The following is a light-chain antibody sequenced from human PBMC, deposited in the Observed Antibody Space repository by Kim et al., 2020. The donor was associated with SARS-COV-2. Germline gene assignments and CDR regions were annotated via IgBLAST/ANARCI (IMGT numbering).Light chain of an antibody. Sequence: ASVGDRVTITCRSSQDISNYLVWIQQKPGEAPKSLIYAASTLRGGVTSRFSGSGSGTEFTLTISYLQPEDFATYYCLHYNNDPPTFGPGTKVDIK. J-gene: IGKJ2*01. CDR3: LHYNNDPPT. CDR2: AAS. V-gene: IGKV1-16*01. CDR1: QDISNY.